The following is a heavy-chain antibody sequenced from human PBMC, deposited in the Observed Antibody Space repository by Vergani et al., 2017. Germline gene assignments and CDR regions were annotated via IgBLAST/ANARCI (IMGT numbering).Heavy chain of an antibody. Sequence: EVQLLESGGGLVQPGGSLRLSCAASGFTFIMHAMSWVRQAPGKGLEWVSTLSASDRRTHYADSVKGRFTISRDNSKNTLYLYMNSLRADDTAVYYCAKDPRLKEDYYYYYMDVWGKGP. J-gene: IGHJ6*03. V-gene: IGHV3-23*01. CDR3: AKDPRLKEDYYYYYMDV. CDR1: GFTFIMHA. CDR2: LSASDRRT.